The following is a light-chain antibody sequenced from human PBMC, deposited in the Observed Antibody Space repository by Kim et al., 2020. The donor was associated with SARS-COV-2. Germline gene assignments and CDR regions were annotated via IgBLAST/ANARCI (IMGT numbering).Light chain of an antibody. J-gene: IGLJ2*01. Sequence: NFMLTQPHSVSESPGKTVTISCTGSSGSIASNYVQWYQQRPGSAPTTVIYEDNQRPSGVPDWFSGSIDSSSNSASLTISGLKTEDEADYYCQSYDSSTVVFGGGTKLTVL. CDR2: EDN. CDR1: SGSIASNY. V-gene: IGLV6-57*02. CDR3: QSYDSSTVV.